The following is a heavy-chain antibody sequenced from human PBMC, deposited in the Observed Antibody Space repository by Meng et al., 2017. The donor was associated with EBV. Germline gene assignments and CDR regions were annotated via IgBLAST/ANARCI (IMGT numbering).Heavy chain of an antibody. V-gene: IGHV3-74*01. CDR1: ELTFSTYW. CDR2: INSDGSST. J-gene: IGHJ5*02. D-gene: IGHD1-26*01. CDR3: VRGYGGSYLGGDH. Sequence: VRLLEAGGGLVYPGGSLRLSCAASELTFSTYWMHWVRQGPGKGLVWVSRINSDGSSTSYADSVKGRFSISRDNAKNTLYLQMNSLTVGDTAIYYCVRGYGGSYLGGDHWGQGTLVTVSS.